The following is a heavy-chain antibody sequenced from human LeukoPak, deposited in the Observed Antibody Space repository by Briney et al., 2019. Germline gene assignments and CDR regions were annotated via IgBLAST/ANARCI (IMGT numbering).Heavy chain of an antibody. CDR3: ARVSSSGWSFNY. CDR1: GGSISSYY. J-gene: IGHJ4*02. Sequence: SETLSLTCTVSGGSISSYYWSWIRQPPGKGLEWIGYIYHSGSTYYNPSLKSRVTISVDRSKNQFSLKLSSVTAADTAVYYCARVSSSGWSFNYWGQGTLVTVSS. V-gene: IGHV4-59*12. CDR2: IYHSGST. D-gene: IGHD6-19*01.